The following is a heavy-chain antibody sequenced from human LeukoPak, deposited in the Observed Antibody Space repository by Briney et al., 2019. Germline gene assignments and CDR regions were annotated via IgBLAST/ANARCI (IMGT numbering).Heavy chain of an antibody. CDR1: AFTFSSFA. CDR3: ARGQPLGGY. V-gene: IGHV3-30-3*01. CDR2: ISSDGSNK. Sequence: PGGSLRLSCAASAFTFSSFAMHWVRQAPGKGLEWVAVISSDGSNKYYEDSVKGRFTISRDNSKNMVYLQMNSLRAEDTAVYYCARGQPLGGYWGQGALVTVSS. J-gene: IGHJ4*02. D-gene: IGHD6-13*01.